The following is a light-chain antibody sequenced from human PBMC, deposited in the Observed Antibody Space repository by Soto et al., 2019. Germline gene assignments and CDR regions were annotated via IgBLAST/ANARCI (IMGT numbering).Light chain of an antibody. CDR1: SSDVGGYNY. V-gene: IGLV2-8*01. Sequence: QSALTQPPSASGSPGQSVTISCTGTSSDVGGYNYVSWYQQHPGKAHKVMMYEVSKRPSGVPDRFSGSKSGNTASLTVSGLQAEDEADYYCSSYGGTNSLKVFGGGTKLTVL. CDR3: SSYGGTNSLKV. J-gene: IGLJ2*01. CDR2: EVS.